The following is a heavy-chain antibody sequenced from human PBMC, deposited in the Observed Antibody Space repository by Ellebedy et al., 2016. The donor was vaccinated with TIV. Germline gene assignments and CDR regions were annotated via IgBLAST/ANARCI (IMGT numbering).Heavy chain of an antibody. CDR3: ARVQNYYYGMDV. CDR1: GGPISSYY. J-gene: IGHJ6*02. CDR2: IYYSGST. V-gene: IGHV4-59*01. Sequence: SETLSLXXTVSGGPISSYYWSWIRQPPGKGLEWIGYIYYSGSTNYNPSLKSRVTISVDTSKNQFSLKLSSVTAADTAVYYCARVQNYYYGMDVWGQGTTVTVSS.